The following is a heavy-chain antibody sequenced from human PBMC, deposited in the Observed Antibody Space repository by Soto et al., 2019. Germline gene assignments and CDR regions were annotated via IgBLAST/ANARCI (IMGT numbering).Heavy chain of an antibody. CDR3: ATGGYSGYDRDYYYYGMDV. CDR1: GGTFIGDA. J-gene: IGHJ6*02. V-gene: IGHV1-69*13. D-gene: IGHD5-12*01. CDR2: IIPIFGTA. Sequence: SVKVACKGSGGTFIGDAISWVRQAHGQGLEWMGGIIPIFGTANYAQKFQGRVTITADESTSTAYMELSSLRSEDTAVYYCATGGYSGYDRDYYYYGMDVWGQGTTVTVSS.